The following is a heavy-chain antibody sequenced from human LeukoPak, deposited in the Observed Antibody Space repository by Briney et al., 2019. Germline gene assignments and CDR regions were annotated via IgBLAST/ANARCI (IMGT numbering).Heavy chain of an antibody. V-gene: IGHV4-59*11. Sequence: PSETLSLTCTVSGGSISSHYWSWIRQPPGKGLEWIGYIYYSGSTNYNPSLKSRVTISVDTPKNQFSLKLSSVTAADTAVYYCARDKPPWIQLEDWGQGTLVTVSS. J-gene: IGHJ4*02. D-gene: IGHD5-18*01. CDR1: GGSISSHY. CDR2: IYYSGST. CDR3: ARDKPPWIQLED.